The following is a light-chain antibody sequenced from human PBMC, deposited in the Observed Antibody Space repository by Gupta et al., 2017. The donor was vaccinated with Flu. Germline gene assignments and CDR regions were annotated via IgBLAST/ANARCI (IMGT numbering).Light chain of an antibody. CDR1: QSVTTN. CDR3: QQYYYWPPRWT. V-gene: IGKV3-15*01. J-gene: IGKJ1*01. CDR2: GAS. Sequence: IVMTQSPATLSVSPGERAALSCRASQSVTTNLAWYQQKPGQAPRLLIYGASTRATGIPARFSVSGSETDFTRTISSLQSEEFAMYYCQQYYYWPPRWTCGQGTKVEIK.